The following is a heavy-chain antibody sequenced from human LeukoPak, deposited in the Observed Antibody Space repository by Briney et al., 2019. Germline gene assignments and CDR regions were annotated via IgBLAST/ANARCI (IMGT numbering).Heavy chain of an antibody. D-gene: IGHD7-27*01. Sequence: PSETLSLTCTVSGYSISSGYYWGWIRQPPGKGLEWIGSIYHSGSTYYNPSLKSRVTISVDTSKNQFSLKLSSVTAADTAVYYCARGLTGDPNLGYYYYYMDVWGKGTTVTISS. J-gene: IGHJ6*03. CDR2: IYHSGST. CDR3: ARGLTGDPNLGYYYYYMDV. CDR1: GYSISSGYY. V-gene: IGHV4-38-2*02.